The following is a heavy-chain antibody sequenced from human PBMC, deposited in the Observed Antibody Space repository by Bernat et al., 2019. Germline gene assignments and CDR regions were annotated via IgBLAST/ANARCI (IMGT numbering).Heavy chain of an antibody. J-gene: IGHJ4*02. CDR1: GFTFSSYA. CDR2: ISDSGGST. V-gene: IGHV3-23*01. CDR3: AGLTMIVVAGGFDY. Sequence: EVQLLESGGGLVQPGGSLRLSCAASGFTFSSYAMSWVRQAPGKGLEWVSAISDSGGSTYYADSVKGRFTISRDNSKTTLYLQMNSLRAEDTAVYYCAGLTMIVVAGGFDYWGQGTLVTVSP. D-gene: IGHD3-22*01.